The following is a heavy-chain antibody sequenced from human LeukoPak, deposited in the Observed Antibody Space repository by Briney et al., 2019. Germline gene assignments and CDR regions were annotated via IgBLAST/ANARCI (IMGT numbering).Heavy chain of an antibody. Sequence: SETLSLTCTVSGGSISSSSYYWDWIRQPPGKGLEWIGEINHSETTNYNPSLKSRVTISVDTSKNQFSLKLNSVTAADTAVYYCASLGEYYFDYWGQGTLVTVSS. D-gene: IGHD3-3*01. CDR3: ASLGEYYFDY. V-gene: IGHV4-39*07. CDR2: INHSETT. J-gene: IGHJ4*02. CDR1: GGSISSSSYY.